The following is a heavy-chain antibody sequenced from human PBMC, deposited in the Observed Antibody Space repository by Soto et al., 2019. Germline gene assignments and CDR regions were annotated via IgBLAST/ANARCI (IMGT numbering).Heavy chain of an antibody. V-gene: IGHV1-69*01. D-gene: IGHD3-22*01. CDR3: ARDRSHDSSCYLLDY. J-gene: IGHJ4*02. Sequence: QVQLVQSGAEVKKPGSSVKVSCKASGGTFSSYAISWVRQAPGQGLEWMGGIIPIFGTANYAQKFQGRVTITADEYTSTACMELSSLRSEYTAMYYCARDRSHDSSCYLLDYWGQGTLVTVSS. CDR2: IIPIFGTA. CDR1: GGTFSSYA.